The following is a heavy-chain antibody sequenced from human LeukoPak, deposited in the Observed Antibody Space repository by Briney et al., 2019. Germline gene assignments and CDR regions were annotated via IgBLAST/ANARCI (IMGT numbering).Heavy chain of an antibody. V-gene: IGHV4-59*01. CDR3: ARVTPYCSGGSCYLGDDAFDI. CDR2: IFYSGVT. D-gene: IGHD2-15*01. J-gene: IGHJ3*02. Sequence: SETLSLTCNVSGGSISSYYWNWIRQPPGKGLEWIGYIFYSGVTKYNPSLKSRVTISIDTSKNQFSLKLSSVTAADTAVYYCARVTPYCSGGSCYLGDDAFDIWGQGTMVTVSS. CDR1: GGSISSYY.